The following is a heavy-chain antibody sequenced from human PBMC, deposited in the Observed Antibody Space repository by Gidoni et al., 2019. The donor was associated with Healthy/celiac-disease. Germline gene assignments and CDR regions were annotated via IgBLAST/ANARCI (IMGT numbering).Heavy chain of an antibody. CDR3: ARDGPYGSGSVYGMDV. D-gene: IGHD3-10*01. CDR2: INPSGGST. Sequence: QVQLVQSGAEVKKPGASVKVSCKASGYTFNSYYMHWVRQAPGQGLEWMGIINPSGGSTSYAQKFQGRVTMTRDTSTSTVYMELSSLRAEDTAVYDCARDGPYGSGSVYGMDVWVQGTTVTVSS. J-gene: IGHJ6*02. CDR1: GYTFNSYY. V-gene: IGHV1-46*02.